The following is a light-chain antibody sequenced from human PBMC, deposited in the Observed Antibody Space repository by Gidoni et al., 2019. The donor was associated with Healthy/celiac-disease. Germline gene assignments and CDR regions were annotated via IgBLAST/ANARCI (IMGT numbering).Light chain of an antibody. J-gene: IGLJ3*02. CDR3: QSYDSSLSGSGV. Sequence: QSVLTQPPSVSGAPGQRVTISCTGSSSNIGAGYDVHGYQQLPGTAPKLLIYGNSNRPSGVPDRFSGSKSGTSASLAITVLQAEDEADYYCQSYDSSLSGSGVFGGGTKLTVL. V-gene: IGLV1-40*01. CDR2: GNS. CDR1: SSNIGAGYD.